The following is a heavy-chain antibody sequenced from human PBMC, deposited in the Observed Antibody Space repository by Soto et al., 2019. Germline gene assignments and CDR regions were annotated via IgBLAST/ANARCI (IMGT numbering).Heavy chain of an antibody. V-gene: IGHV4-59*08. CDR1: GGSITGYY. CDR3: ARHSYYSNPLRFDP. Sequence: SETLSLTCTVSGGSITGYYWSWIRQPPGKGPEWIGNIHYSGSTNYNPSLKSRVTISVDTSKNQFSLRLSSVTAAELFVYYCARHSYYSNPLRFDPWGQGTLVTVSS. J-gene: IGHJ5*02. CDR2: IHYSGST. D-gene: IGHD4-4*01.